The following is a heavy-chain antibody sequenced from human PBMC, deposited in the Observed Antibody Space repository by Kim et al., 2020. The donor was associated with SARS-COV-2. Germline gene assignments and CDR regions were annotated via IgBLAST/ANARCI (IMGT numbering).Heavy chain of an antibody. CDR3: AKSLIGITMVRGVIIPHPPQYFGMDV. V-gene: IGHV3-30*18. CDR2: ISYDGSNK. CDR1: GFTFSSYG. D-gene: IGHD3-10*01. Sequence: GGSLRLSCAASGFTFSSYGMHWVRQAPGKGLEWVAVISYDGSNKYYADSVKGRFTISRDNSKNTLYLQMNSLRAEDTAVYYCAKSLIGITMVRGVIIPHPPQYFGMDVGGQGTTVTVSS. J-gene: IGHJ6*02.